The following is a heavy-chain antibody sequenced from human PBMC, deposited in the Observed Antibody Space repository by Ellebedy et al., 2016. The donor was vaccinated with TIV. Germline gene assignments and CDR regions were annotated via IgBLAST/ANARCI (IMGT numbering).Heavy chain of an antibody. J-gene: IGHJ4*02. CDR2: NSVYNGNT. Sequence: ASVKVSCKASGFTFTSFGISWVRQAPGQGLEWMGWNSVYNGNTNYAQNLQGRVSMTTDTSAGPAYMDLRSLRYDDTAVYYCARVGWGYSGGEDNWGQGTLVTVSS. V-gene: IGHV1-18*04. D-gene: IGHD5-12*01. CDR1: GFTFTSFG. CDR3: ARVGWGYSGGEDN.